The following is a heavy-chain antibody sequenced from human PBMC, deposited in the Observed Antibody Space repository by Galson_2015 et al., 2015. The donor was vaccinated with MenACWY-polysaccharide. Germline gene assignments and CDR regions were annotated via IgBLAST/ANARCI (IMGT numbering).Heavy chain of an antibody. CDR1: GYKFTSYD. CDR2: MNPNSGNT. D-gene: IGHD2-21*01. Sequence: SVKDSCKASGYKFTSYDINWVRQATGQGLEWMGWMNPNSGNTGYAQKFQGRVTMTSNSAMTTAYMELSSLRSEDTAVYYCARIIARKYTFADSWGQGTLVTVSS. J-gene: IGHJ4*02. CDR3: ARIIARKYTFADS. V-gene: IGHV1-8*01.